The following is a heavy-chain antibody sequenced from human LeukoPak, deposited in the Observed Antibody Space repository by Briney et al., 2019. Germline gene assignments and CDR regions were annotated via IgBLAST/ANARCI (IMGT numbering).Heavy chain of an antibody. V-gene: IGHV3-66*01. CDR2: IHNDGNT. D-gene: IGHD1-1*01. J-gene: IGHJ4*02. CDR3: ARGFLQLTPYYFDY. CDR1: GFDVSINY. Sequence: GGSLRLSCAASGFDVSINYMNWIRQSPEKGLEWVSIIHNDGNTYYAHSVKGRFTVSRDNSKNTVSLQMDSLRVDDTAVYFCARGFLQLTPYYFDYWGQGTLVTVSS.